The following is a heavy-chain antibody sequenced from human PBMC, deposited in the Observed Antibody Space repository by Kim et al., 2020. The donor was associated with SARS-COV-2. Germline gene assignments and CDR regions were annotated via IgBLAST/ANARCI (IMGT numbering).Heavy chain of an antibody. J-gene: IGHJ4*02. V-gene: IGHV3-23*01. D-gene: IGHD6-13*01. CDR1: GFTFSSYA. CDR2: ISGSGGST. CDR3: AKDAHSSSWYDDYFDY. Sequence: GGSLRLSCAASGFTFSSYAMSWVRQAPGKGLEWVSAISGSGGSTYYADSVKGRFTISRDNSKNTLYLQMNNLRAEDTAVYYCAKDAHSSSWYDDYFDYWGQRNLVSVSS.